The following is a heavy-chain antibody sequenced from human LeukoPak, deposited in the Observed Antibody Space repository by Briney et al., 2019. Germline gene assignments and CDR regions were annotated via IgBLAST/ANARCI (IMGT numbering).Heavy chain of an antibody. D-gene: IGHD2-21*02. V-gene: IGHV1-18*01. J-gene: IGHJ3*02. CDR3: SREFPFCGADCFSGVFDI. Sequence: ASVKVSCKASGYTFSSYGTNWVRQAPGQGLEWMGWISVINNANTRYAQNIQGRLTMTTDTSTTTAYMELRSLRSDDTAVYYCSREFPFCGADCFSGVFDIWGQGTMVTVS. CDR1: GYTFSSYG. CDR2: ISVINNANT.